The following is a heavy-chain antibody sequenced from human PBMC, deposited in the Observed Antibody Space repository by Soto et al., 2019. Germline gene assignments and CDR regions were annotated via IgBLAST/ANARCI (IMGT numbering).Heavy chain of an antibody. CDR1: GYTFTSYG. Sequence: ASVKVSCKGSGYTFTSYGISWVRQAPGQGLEWMGWISAYNGNANYAQKLQGGVTMTTDTSTSTAYMELRSLRSDDTAVYYCARRYCRGVSCYSERGCWFDPWGQGTLVTVSS. CDR2: ISAYNGNA. V-gene: IGHV1-18*01. D-gene: IGHD2-15*01. J-gene: IGHJ5*02. CDR3: ARRYCRGVSCYSERGCWFDP.